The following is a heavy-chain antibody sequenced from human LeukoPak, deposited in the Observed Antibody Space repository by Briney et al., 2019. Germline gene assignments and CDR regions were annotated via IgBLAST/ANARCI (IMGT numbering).Heavy chain of an antibody. CDR3: ARTHSSVSSGHYLYY. CDR2: IYYSGST. CDR1: GGSISSYL. Sequence: PSETLSRTRTVSGGSISSYLWSWIRQPPGKGLEWIGYIYYSGSTKYNPSLKSRVTISEDTSKNHFSLKLSSVTAADTAVYYCARTHSSVSSGHYLYYWGHGNLFTVSS. J-gene: IGHJ4*01. V-gene: IGHV4-59*01. D-gene: IGHD3-22*01.